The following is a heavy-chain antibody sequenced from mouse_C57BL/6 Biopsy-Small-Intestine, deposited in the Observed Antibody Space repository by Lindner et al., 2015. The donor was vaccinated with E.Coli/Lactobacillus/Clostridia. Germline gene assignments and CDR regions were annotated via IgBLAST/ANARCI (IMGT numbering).Heavy chain of an antibody. V-gene: IGHV1-20*01. CDR1: GYSFTGYF. D-gene: IGHD2-1*01. Sequence: VQLQESGPELVKPGDSVKISCKASGYSFTGYFMNWVMQSHGKSLEWIGRINPYNGDTFYNQKFKGKATLTVDKSSSTAHMELRSLTPEDSAVYYCARWDYGNTPFDYWGQGTALTVSS. J-gene: IGHJ2*01. CDR2: INPYNGDT. CDR3: ARWDYGNTPFDY.